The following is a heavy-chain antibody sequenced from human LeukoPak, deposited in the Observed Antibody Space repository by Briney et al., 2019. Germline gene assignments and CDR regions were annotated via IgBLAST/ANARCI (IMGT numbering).Heavy chain of an antibody. Sequence: GGSLRLSCAASGFTFSSYAMSWVRQAPGKGLEWVSTISGGGGTTDYAAPVKGRFTISRDDSKNTLYLQMNSLKSDDTAVYYYATDLRGRGPNPLSSRIDYWGQGTLVTVSS. CDR2: ISGGGGTT. CDR1: GFTFSSYA. J-gene: IGHJ4*02. V-gene: IGHV3-23*01. D-gene: IGHD2/OR15-2a*01. CDR3: ATDLRGRGPNPLSSRIDY.